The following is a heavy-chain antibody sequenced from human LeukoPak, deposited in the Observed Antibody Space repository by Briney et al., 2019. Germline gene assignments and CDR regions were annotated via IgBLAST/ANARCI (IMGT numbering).Heavy chain of an antibody. Sequence: PGGSLRLSCAASGFTFSSYWMSWVRQAPGKGLEWVANIKQDGSEKYYVDSVKGRFTISRDNAKSSLYLQMNSLRAEDTAVYYCARYLLYSGYDSFDYWGQGTLVTVSS. CDR1: GFTFSSYW. J-gene: IGHJ4*02. CDR2: IKQDGSEK. V-gene: IGHV3-7*03. CDR3: ARYLLYSGYDSFDY. D-gene: IGHD5-12*01.